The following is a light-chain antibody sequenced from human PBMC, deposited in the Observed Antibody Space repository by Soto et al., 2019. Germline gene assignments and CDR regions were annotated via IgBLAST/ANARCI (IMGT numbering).Light chain of an antibody. CDR1: QSVSNSY. CDR2: GAS. CDR3: QQYVSLPPT. Sequence: EIVLTQSPGTLSLSPGERATLSCRASQSVSNSYLAWYQQKPGQAPRLLIYGASSRATVIPDRFSGSGSGTDFTLTINRLEPEDFAVYYCQQYVSLPPTFGQGTKLEIK. J-gene: IGKJ2*01. V-gene: IGKV3-20*01.